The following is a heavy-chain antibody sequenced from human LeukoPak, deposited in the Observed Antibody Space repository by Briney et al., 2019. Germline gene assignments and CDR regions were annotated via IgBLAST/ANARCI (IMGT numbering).Heavy chain of an antibody. CDR2: ISYDGSNK. CDR1: GFTFSSYA. Sequence: GGSLRLSCAASGFTFSSYAMHWVRQAPGKGLEWVAVISYDGSNKYYADSVKGRFTISRDNSKNTLYLQMNSLRVEDTAVYYCAREAPPPYYYDSSGYFFDYWGQGTLVTVSS. J-gene: IGHJ4*02. D-gene: IGHD3-22*01. CDR3: AREAPPPYYYDSSGYFFDY. V-gene: IGHV3-30-3*01.